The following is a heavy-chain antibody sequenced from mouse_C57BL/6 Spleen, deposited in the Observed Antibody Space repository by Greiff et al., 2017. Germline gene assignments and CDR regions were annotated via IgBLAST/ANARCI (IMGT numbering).Heavy chain of an antibody. CDR2: ISDGGSYT. J-gene: IGHJ3*01. V-gene: IGHV5-4*01. D-gene: IGHD1-1*01. CDR3: ARDQDYVSLAY. Sequence: EVQLVESGGGLVKPGGSLKLSCAASGFTFSSYAMSWVRQTPEKRLEWVATISDGGSYTYYPDNVKGRFTISRDNAKNNLYLQMSHLKSEDTAMYYCARDQDYVSLAYWGQGTLVTVSA. CDR1: GFTFSSYA.